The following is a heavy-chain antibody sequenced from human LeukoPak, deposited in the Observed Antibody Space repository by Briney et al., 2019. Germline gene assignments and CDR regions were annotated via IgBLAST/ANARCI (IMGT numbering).Heavy chain of an antibody. D-gene: IGHD3-10*01. V-gene: IGHV1-24*01. CDR1: GYTLTELS. J-gene: IGHJ4*02. CDR2: FDPEEGET. Sequence: GASVKVSCKVSGYTLTELSMHWARQAPGKGLEWMGGFDPEEGETIYAQKFQGRVTMTEDTSTDTAYMELSSLRSEDTAVYYCATGSFDVLLWFGESRSIWGQGALVTVSS. CDR3: ATGSFDVLLWFGESRSI.